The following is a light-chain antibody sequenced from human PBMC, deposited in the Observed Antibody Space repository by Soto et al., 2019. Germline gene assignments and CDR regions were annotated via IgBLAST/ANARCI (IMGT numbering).Light chain of an antibody. CDR1: QSVSGN. CDR2: GAS. Sequence: EIVMTQSPGTLSVSPGERATLSCRASQSVSGNLAWYQQKPGQAPRLLIYGASTRATGIPARFSGSGSGTEFTLTISSLQSEDFAVYSCQHYNNWPPITFGQGTRLEIK. J-gene: IGKJ5*01. V-gene: IGKV3-15*01. CDR3: QHYNNWPPIT.